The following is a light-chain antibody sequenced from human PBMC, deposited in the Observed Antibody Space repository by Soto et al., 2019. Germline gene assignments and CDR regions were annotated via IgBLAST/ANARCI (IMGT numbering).Light chain of an antibody. V-gene: IGLV1-40*01. J-gene: IGLJ1*01. CDR1: SSNIGAGFD. CDR3: QSFDSSLSGYV. Sequence: QSALTQPPSVSGAPGQRVTISCPGSSSNIGAGFDVHWYQQLPGEAPKLLIYGNTNRPSGVPDRFSGSKSGTSASLAITGLQVEDAADYYCQSFDSSLSGYVFGTGTKVTVL. CDR2: GNT.